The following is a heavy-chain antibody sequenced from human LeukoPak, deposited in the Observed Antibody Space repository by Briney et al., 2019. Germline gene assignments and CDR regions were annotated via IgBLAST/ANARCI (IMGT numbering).Heavy chain of an antibody. V-gene: IGHV3-21*01. Sequence: PGGSLRLSCAASGFTFSSYSMNWVRQAPGKGLEWVSSISSSSSYIYYADSVKGRFIISRDNAKNSLYLQMNSLRAEDTAVYYCARDPSGDYYDSSGPPDYWGQGTLVTVSS. CDR1: GFTFSSYS. CDR2: ISSSSSYI. CDR3: ARDPSGDYYDSSGPPDY. D-gene: IGHD3-22*01. J-gene: IGHJ4*02.